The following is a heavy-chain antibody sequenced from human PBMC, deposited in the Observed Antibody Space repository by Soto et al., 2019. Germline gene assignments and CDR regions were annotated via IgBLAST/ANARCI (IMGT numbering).Heavy chain of an antibody. V-gene: IGHV3-23*05. CDR2: IFTGGTST. CDR1: GFTLSSYT. Sequence: GGSLRLSCSASGFTLSSYTMSWVRLTPGKGLQWVSTIFTGGTSTVYADPVRGRFSISRDGSKNTLYLQMDNLRVDDTALYFCAKDRHPDGIWTFDYWGRGTLVTVSS. D-gene: IGHD3-9*01. J-gene: IGHJ4*02. CDR3: AKDRHPDGIWTFDY.